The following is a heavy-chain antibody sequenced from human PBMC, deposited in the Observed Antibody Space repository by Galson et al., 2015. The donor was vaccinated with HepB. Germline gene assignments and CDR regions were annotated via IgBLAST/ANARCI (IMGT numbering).Heavy chain of an antibody. CDR2: IRSKASGGTT. Sequence: SLGLSCAASGFTFPDYSMSWVRQAPGKGLEWVGFIRSKASGGTTEYAASVKGRFTISRDDSKSIAYLQMNSLKTEDTAVYYCTSVHSWGQGTLVTVSS. CDR1: GFTFPDYS. V-gene: IGHV3-49*04. J-gene: IGHJ4*02. CDR3: TSVHS. D-gene: IGHD6-6*01.